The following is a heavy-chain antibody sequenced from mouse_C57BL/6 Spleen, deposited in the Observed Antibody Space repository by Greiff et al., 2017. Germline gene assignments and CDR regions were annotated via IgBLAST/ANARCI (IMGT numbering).Heavy chain of an antibody. D-gene: IGHD1-1*01. CDR2: INPNNGGT. CDR3: VYRTVPKADY. J-gene: IGHJ2*01. V-gene: IGHV1-22*01. CDR1: GYTFTDYN. Sequence: EVKLQESGPELVKPGASVKMSCKASGYTFTDYNMHWVKQSHGKSLEWIGYINPNNGGTSYNQKFKGKATLTVNKSSSTAYMELRSLTSEDSAVYYCVYRTVPKADYWGQGTTLTVSS.